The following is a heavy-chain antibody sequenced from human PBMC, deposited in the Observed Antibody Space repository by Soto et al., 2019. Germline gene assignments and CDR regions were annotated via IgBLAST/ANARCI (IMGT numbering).Heavy chain of an antibody. D-gene: IGHD6-19*01. CDR3: AGGAGWIFDR. J-gene: IGHJ4*02. CDR1: GFSLSARW. V-gene: IGHV3-7*03. CDR2: IKQDGSEI. Sequence: HLQESGGGLVQPGGSLRLSCVASGFSLSARWMSWFRQAPGKGLEWVVDIKQDGSEIHYVDSVKGRFTISRDNAKNSLYLQMNTLGAEDTARYYCAGGAGWIFDRWGPGTLVTVSS.